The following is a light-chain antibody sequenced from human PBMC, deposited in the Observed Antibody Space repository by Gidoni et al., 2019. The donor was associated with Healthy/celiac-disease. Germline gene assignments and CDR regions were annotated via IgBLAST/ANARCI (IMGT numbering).Light chain of an antibody. CDR1: QSISSY. J-gene: IGKJ1*01. Sequence: DIQMPQSPSSLSASVGDRVTITCRASQSISSYLNWYQQKPGKAPKRLIYAASSLQSGVPSRFSGSGSGTDFTLTSSSLQTEDFATYYCQQSYSTPWTFGQGTKVEIK. CDR2: AAS. V-gene: IGKV1-39*01. CDR3: QQSYSTPWT.